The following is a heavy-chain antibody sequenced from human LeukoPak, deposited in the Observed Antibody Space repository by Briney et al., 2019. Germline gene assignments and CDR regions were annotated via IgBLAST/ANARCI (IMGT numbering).Heavy chain of an antibody. D-gene: IGHD1-26*01. CDR1: GGSISSYY. CDR2: IYYSGST. CDR3: ARDPQLGASDY. Sequence: SSETLSLTCTVSGGSISSYYWSWIRQPPGKGLEWIGNIYYSGSTYYNPSLKSRVTISVDTSKNQFSLKLSSVTAADTAVYYCARDPQLGASDYWGQGTLVTVSS. J-gene: IGHJ4*02. V-gene: IGHV4-59*12.